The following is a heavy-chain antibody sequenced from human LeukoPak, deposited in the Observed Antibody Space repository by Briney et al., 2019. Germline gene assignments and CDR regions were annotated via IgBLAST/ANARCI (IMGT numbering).Heavy chain of an antibody. Sequence: ASVTVSFKASGYTFSGYYVHWVRQAPGHGLEWMGWINPNTGGTTYAQKFQGRVTMTRDTSISTAYMELSRLRSDDTAVYYCARDYHDSSGHTYYFDNWGQGTLVTVSS. CDR1: GYTFSGYY. D-gene: IGHD3-22*01. CDR3: ARDYHDSSGHTYYFDN. J-gene: IGHJ4*02. V-gene: IGHV1-2*02. CDR2: INPNTGGT.